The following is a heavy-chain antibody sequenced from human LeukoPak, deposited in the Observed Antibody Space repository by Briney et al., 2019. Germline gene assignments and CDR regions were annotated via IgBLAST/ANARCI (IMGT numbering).Heavy chain of an antibody. CDR2: IIPIFGTA. CDR3: ARVSYLKGVDFWRSGAFDI. Sequence: ASVKVSCKASGGTFSSYAISWVRQAPGQGLEWMGGIIPIFGTANYAQKFQGRVTITTDESTSTAYMELSSLRSEDTAVYYCARVSYLKGVDFWRSGAFDIWGQGTMVTVSS. D-gene: IGHD3-3*01. V-gene: IGHV1-69*05. J-gene: IGHJ3*02. CDR1: GGTFSSYA.